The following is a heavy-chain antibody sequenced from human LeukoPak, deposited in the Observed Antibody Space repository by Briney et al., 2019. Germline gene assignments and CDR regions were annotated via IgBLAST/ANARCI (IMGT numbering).Heavy chain of an antibody. CDR2: ISNTGSAI. V-gene: IGHV3-11*01. J-gene: IGHJ4*02. CDR3: ARDKQWGRLWDH. D-gene: IGHD3-16*01. CDR1: GFTFSDYY. Sequence: GGSLRLSCAASGFTFSDYYMSWIRQAPGEGLEWLSYISNTGSAIHYANSVKGRFTISTDNPKNSMYLQMTSLSADDTAVYYCARDKQWGRLWDHCGRGAVVTVSS.